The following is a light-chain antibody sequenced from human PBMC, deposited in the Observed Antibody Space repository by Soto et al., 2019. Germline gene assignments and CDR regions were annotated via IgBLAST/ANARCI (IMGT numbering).Light chain of an antibody. J-gene: IGLJ2*01. CDR2: DVN. CDR3: TSWTTSTTMI. Sequence: QSALTQPASVSGSPGQSITISCTGTSSDIGAYNFVSWYQQHPGKAPKLMLYDVNIRPSGVFNCFSGSKSGNTASLTISGLQAEDEADYYCTSWTTSTTMIFGGGTKVTVL. V-gene: IGLV2-14*03. CDR1: SSDIGAYNF.